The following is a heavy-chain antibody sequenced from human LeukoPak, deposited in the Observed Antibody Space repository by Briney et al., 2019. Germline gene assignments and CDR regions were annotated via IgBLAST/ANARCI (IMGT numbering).Heavy chain of an antibody. V-gene: IGHV3-74*01. J-gene: IGHJ4*02. CDR1: GFTFSSYG. Sequence: GGSLRLSCAASGFTFSSYGMHWVRQAPGKGLVWVSRIISDGSSTSYADSVKGRFTISRDNAKNTLYLQMNSLRADDTAVYYCARDGTTYRFDYWGQGTLVTVSS. CDR2: IISDGSST. CDR3: ARDGTTYRFDY. D-gene: IGHD1-7*01.